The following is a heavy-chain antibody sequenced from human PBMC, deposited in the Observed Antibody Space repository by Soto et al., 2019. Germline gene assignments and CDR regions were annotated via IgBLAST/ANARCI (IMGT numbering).Heavy chain of an antibody. CDR3: ARGDIGAFDI. CDR2: ISGSGGNT. J-gene: IGHJ3*02. D-gene: IGHD3-9*01. CDR1: GFTFNNNA. V-gene: IGHV3-23*01. Sequence: EVQLLESGGSLVQPGGSLRLSCAASGFTFNNNAMSWVRQAPGKGLEWVSAISGSGGNTFYADSVRGRFTISRDNSKNSLYLQMSRLRADDTALYYCARGDIGAFDIWGQGTMVTVSS.